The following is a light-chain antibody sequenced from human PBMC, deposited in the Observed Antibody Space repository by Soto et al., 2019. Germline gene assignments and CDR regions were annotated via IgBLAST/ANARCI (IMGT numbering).Light chain of an antibody. CDR3: QQSYSTPLT. CDR2: AAS. J-gene: IGKJ4*01. Sequence: DIQMTQSPSSLSASVGDRVTITCRASQSISSYLNWYQQKPGKAPKILIYAASSLQSGVPSRFSGSGSGTDFTLPISSLQPEDFATYYGQQSYSTPLTFGGGTKVEIK. V-gene: IGKV1-39*01. CDR1: QSISSY.